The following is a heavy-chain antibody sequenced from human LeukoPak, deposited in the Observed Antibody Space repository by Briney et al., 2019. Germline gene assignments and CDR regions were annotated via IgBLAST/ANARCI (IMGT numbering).Heavy chain of an antibody. CDR3: SPSGSYSHVDY. Sequence: PSETLSLTCAVYGGSFSGYYWSWIRQPPGKGLEWIGEINHSGSTNYNPSLKSRVTISVDTSKNQFSLKLSSVTAAVTAVHYGSPSGSYSHVDYSGEGNLATASS. D-gene: IGHD3-10*01. V-gene: IGHV4-34*01. CDR1: GGSFSGYY. J-gene: IGHJ4*01. CDR2: INHSGST.